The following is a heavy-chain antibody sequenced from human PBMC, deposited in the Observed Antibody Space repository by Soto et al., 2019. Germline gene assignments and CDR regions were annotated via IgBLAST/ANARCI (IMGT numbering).Heavy chain of an antibody. D-gene: IGHD4-17*01. V-gene: IGHV3-23*01. CDR2: FSAGGRA. Sequence: QLLESGGGLVQPGGSLRLSCEASGFSFSSYALSWVRQAPGKGLEWVSTFSAGGRAYYADSVKGRFTIAKDTSKNTLRLQARSLRAEATAVYYCAKESMPQHYGDTLFDYWGQGTRVTVSS. CDR3: AKESMPQHYGDTLFDY. J-gene: IGHJ4*02. CDR1: GFSFSSYA.